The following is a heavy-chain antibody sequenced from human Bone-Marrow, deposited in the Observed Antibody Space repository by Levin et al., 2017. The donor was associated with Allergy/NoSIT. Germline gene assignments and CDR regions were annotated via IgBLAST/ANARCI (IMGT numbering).Heavy chain of an antibody. J-gene: IGHJ3*02. Sequence: AGGSLRLSCAASGFTFGPFWMHWVRQVPGKGLVWVSHIDGDGSTTNYADSVKGRFTISRDNAKNTLFLQMNSLRPEDTAVYYCARDRGYPDAFGIWGQGTMVTVSS. CDR1: GFTFGPFW. D-gene: IGHD2-15*01. CDR2: IDGDGSTT. CDR3: ARDRGYPDAFGI. V-gene: IGHV3-74*01.